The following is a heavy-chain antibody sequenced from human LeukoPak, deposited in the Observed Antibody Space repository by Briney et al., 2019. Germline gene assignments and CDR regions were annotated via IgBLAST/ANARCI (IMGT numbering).Heavy chain of an antibody. J-gene: IGHJ6*02. CDR3: ARVHVDSYYYYGMDV. V-gene: IGHV4-4*07. CDR2: IYTSGST. CDR1: GGSISSYY. Sequence: SETLSLTRTVSGGSISSYYWSWIRQPAGKGLEWIGRIYTSGSTNYNPSLKSRVTMSVDTSKNQFSLKLSSVTAADTAVYYCARVHVDSYYYYGMDVWGQGTTVTVSS. D-gene: IGHD3-16*01.